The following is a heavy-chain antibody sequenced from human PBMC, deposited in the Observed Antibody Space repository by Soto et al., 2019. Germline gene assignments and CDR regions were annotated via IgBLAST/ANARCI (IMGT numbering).Heavy chain of an antibody. V-gene: IGHV3-23*01. CDR1: GFTFSSYA. CDR2: ISGSGGST. D-gene: IGHD6-6*01. J-gene: IGHJ4*02. CDR3: ATDKKVAARPGGFDY. Sequence: GGSLRLSCAASGFTFSSYATSWVRQAPGKGLEWVSAISGSGGSTYYADSVKGRFTISRDNSKNTLYLQMNSLRAEDTAVYYCATDKKVAARPGGFDYWGQGTLVTVSS.